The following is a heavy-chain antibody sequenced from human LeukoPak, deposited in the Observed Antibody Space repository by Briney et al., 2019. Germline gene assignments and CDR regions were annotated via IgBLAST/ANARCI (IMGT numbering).Heavy chain of an antibody. CDR3: ARGTCSSTSCYEGGWFDP. J-gene: IGHJ5*02. D-gene: IGHD2-2*01. CDR2: INPNSGGT. CDR1: GYTFTGYY. Sequence: GASVKVSCKASGYTFTGYYMHWVRQAPGQGLEWMGWINPNSGGTNYAQKFQGRVTMTRDTSISTAYMELSRLRSDDTAVYYCARGTCSSTSCYEGGWFDPWGQGTLVTVSS. V-gene: IGHV1-2*02.